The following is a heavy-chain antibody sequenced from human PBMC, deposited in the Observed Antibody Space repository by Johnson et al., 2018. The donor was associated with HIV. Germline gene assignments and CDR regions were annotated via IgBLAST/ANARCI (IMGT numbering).Heavy chain of an antibody. Sequence: EVQLVESGGGLVQPGGSLRLSCAASGFTFSSYWMSWVRQAPGKGLEWVANIKQDGSEKYYVDSVKGRFTISRDNSKSTLYLQINSLRAEDAAVFYCARVGVGGYSADGAFDIWGQGTMVTVSS. V-gene: IGHV3-7*01. CDR3: ARVGVGGYSADGAFDI. J-gene: IGHJ3*02. D-gene: IGHD2-15*01. CDR1: GFTFSSYW. CDR2: IKQDGSEK.